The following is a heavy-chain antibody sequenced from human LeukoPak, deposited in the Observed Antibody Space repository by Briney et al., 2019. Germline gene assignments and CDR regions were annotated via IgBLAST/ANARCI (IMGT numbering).Heavy chain of an antibody. V-gene: IGHV1-69*04. CDR3: AREGAVGGTYVWGSYRYNWFDP. CDR2: IIPILGIA. J-gene: IGHJ5*02. CDR1: GGTFSSYA. D-gene: IGHD3-16*02. Sequence: ASVKVSCKASGGTFSSYAISWVRQAPGQGLEWMGRIIPILGIANYAQKFRGRVTITADKSTSTAYMELSSLRSEDTAVYYCAREGAVGGTYVWGSYRYNWFDPWGQGTLVTVSS.